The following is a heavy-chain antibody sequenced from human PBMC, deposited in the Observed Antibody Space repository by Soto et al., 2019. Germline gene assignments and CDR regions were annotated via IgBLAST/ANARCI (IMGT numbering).Heavy chain of an antibody. Sequence: GGSLRLSCATSGFNFKNFGMHWVRQAPGEGLEWVTFISFDGSRKYYPDSLKGRFTVSRDNSKDTLFLQMNSLSVEDTAIYYCVRDFVGPGLDYWGQGALVTVSS. CDR3: VRDFVGPGLDY. CDR1: GFNFKNFG. CDR2: ISFDGSRK. V-gene: IGHV3-33*05. J-gene: IGHJ4*02. D-gene: IGHD1-26*01.